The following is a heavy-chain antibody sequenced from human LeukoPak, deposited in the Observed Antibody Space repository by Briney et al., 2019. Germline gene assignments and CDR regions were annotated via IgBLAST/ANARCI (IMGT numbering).Heavy chain of an antibody. Sequence: SETLSLTCTVSGGSISSDYWSWIRQPAGKGLEWIGRIFPSGSTNYNPSLESRLTMSVDTPKNQFSLKLNSVTAADTALYYCARDRTGYVGYEGDPFDIWGQGTMVTVSS. J-gene: IGHJ3*02. CDR2: IFPSGST. D-gene: IGHD5-12*01. CDR3: ARDRTGYVGYEGDPFDI. V-gene: IGHV4-4*07. CDR1: GGSISSDY.